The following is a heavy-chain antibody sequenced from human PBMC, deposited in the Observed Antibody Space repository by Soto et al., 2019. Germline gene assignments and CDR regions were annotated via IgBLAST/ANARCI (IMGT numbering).Heavy chain of an antibody. D-gene: IGHD2-2*02. Sequence: ASVKVSCKASGYSYTSYYLHWVRQAPGQGLEWMGMINPSGGSTIYAQKFQGRVTMTRDTSTSTVYMELSSLRSEDTAVYYCAKLGYCVSTSCYIYGMDVWGQGTTVTVSS. J-gene: IGHJ6*01. CDR3: AKLGYCVSTSCYIYGMDV. CDR1: GYSYTSYY. V-gene: IGHV1-46*01. CDR2: INPSGGST.